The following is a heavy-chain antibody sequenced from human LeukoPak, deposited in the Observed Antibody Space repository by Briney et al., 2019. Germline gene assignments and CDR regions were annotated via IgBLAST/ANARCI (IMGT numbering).Heavy chain of an antibody. CDR3: ARVAEGYCSSTSCSIAAAADR. CDR2: IYYSGST. D-gene: IGHD2-2*01. Sequence: SETLSLTCTVSGGSISSSSYFWGWIRQPPGKGLEWIGSIYYSGSTYYNPSLKSRVTISVDTSENQFSLKLSSVTAADTAVYYCARVAEGYCSSTSCSIAAAADRWGQGTLVTVSS. J-gene: IGHJ5*02. CDR1: GGSISSSSYF. V-gene: IGHV4-39*07.